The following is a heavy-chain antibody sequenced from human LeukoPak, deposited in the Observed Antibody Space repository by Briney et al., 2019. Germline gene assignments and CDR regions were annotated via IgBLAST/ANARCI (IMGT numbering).Heavy chain of an antibody. CDR2: ISGSGGST. CDR1: GFTFSSYA. D-gene: IGHD2-15*01. CDR3: AKVSQKVVVAVYFDY. Sequence: GGSLRLSCAASGFTFSSYAMSWVRQAPGKGLEWVSAISGSGGSTYCADSVKGRFTISRDNSKNTLYLQMNSLRAEDTAVYYCAKVSQKVVVAVYFDYWGQGTLVTVSS. J-gene: IGHJ4*02. V-gene: IGHV3-23*01.